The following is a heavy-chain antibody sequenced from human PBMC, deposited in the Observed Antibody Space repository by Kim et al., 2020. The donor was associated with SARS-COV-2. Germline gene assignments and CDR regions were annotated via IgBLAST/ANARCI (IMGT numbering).Heavy chain of an antibody. Sequence: GGSLRLSCAASGFTFSNAWMSWVRQAPGKGLEWVGRIKSKTDGGTTDYAAPVKGRFTISRDDSKNTLYLQMNSLKTEDTAVYYCTTEQYYDFWSGYSGMDVGGQGTTVTVSS. D-gene: IGHD3-3*01. CDR3: TTEQYYDFWSGYSGMDV. CDR1: GFTFSNAW. V-gene: IGHV3-15*01. J-gene: IGHJ6*02. CDR2: IKSKTDGGTT.